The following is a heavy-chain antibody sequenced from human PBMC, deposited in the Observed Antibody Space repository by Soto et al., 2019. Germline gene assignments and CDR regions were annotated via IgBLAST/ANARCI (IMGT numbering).Heavy chain of an antibody. J-gene: IGHJ3*02. CDR2: IYYTGST. V-gene: IGHV4-31*03. D-gene: IGHD3-22*01. CDR3: ARSPIYSYDSGGPPGVMAFDI. Sequence: QVQLQESGPGLVKPSQTLSLSSSVSGGAVSSGGYYWTWIRQPPGQGLEWIGYIYYTGSTYYSPSLKSRVSMSVDTSKNQFSLKLSSVTAADTAVYFCARSPIYSYDSGGPPGVMAFDIWGQGTMVTVSS. CDR1: GGAVSSGGYY.